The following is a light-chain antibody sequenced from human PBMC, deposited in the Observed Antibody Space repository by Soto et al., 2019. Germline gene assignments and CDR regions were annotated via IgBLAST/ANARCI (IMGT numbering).Light chain of an antibody. Sequence: IHMTHSPSSLSASLGYRLTITCSASQSISSYLNWYQQKPGKAPKLLIYAASNLQSGVPSRFSASGSGTDFTLTLNSLQPEDFATYYCQQGYSTPWTFGQGTKVDIK. CDR3: QQGYSTPWT. CDR2: AAS. J-gene: IGKJ1*01. V-gene: IGKV1-39*01. CDR1: QSISSY.